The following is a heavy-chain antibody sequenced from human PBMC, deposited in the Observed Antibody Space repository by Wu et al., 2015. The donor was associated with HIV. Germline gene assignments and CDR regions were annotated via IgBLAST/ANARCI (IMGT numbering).Heavy chain of an antibody. CDR1: GGTFSSYA. CDR2: IIPIFGTA. D-gene: IGHD6-25*01. V-gene: IGHV1-69*12. J-gene: IGHJ6*03. CDR3: ARVRGSVYGDYYCYMDV. Sequence: QVQLVQSGAEVKKPGSSVKVSCKASGGTFSSYAISWVRQAPGQELEWMGGIIPIFGTANYAQKFQGRVTITADESTSTAYMELSSLRSEDTAVYYCARVRGSVYGDYYCYMDVWGKGTTVTVSS.